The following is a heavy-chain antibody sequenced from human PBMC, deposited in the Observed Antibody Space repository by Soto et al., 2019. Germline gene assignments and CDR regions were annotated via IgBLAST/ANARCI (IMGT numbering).Heavy chain of an antibody. CDR2: ISWNSGSI. Sequence: EVQLVESGGGLVQPGRSLRLSCAASGFTFEDHAMHWVRQAPGEGLEWVSGISWNSGSIAYADSVKGRFTISRDNAKNSLYLQMNSLRAEDTALYYCAKLARGGSSWSDYWGQGTLVTVSS. D-gene: IGHD6-13*01. CDR1: GFTFEDHA. J-gene: IGHJ4*02. V-gene: IGHV3-9*01. CDR3: AKLARGGSSWSDY.